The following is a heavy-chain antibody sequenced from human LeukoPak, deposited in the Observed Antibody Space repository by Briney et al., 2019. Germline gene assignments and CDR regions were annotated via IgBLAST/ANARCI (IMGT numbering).Heavy chain of an antibody. CDR3: ARQPYYYDSSGYWGFDP. V-gene: IGHV4-39*01. J-gene: IGHJ5*02. CDR2: IYYSGST. D-gene: IGHD3-22*01. Sequence: PSETLSLTCAVYGGSFSGYYWGWIRQPPGKGLEWIGSIYYSGSTYYNPSLKSRVTISVDTSKNQFSLKLSSVTAADTAVYYCARQPYYYDSSGYWGFDPWGQGTLVTVSS. CDR1: GGSFSGYY.